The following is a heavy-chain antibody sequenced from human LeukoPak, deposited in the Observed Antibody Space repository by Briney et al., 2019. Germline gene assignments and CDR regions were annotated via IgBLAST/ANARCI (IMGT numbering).Heavy chain of an antibody. Sequence: GGSLRLSCAVSGFTFSNYGMSWVRQAPGRGPEWVSSISESGTGTQYADSVRGRFTVSRDNSRNTLYLQMSSLRAGDTAIYYCARSQFSCRGGSCYLDRLGQGTLVSVSS. CDR3: ARSQFSCRGGSCYLDR. CDR2: ISESGTGT. D-gene: IGHD2-15*01. CDR1: GFTFSNYG. J-gene: IGHJ4*02. V-gene: IGHV3-23*01.